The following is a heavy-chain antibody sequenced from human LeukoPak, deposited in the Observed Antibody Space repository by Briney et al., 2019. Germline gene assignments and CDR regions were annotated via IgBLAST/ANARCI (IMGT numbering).Heavy chain of an antibody. CDR3: ARLKIVVVPAALSLYYYYYYMDV. V-gene: IGHV4-34*01. CDR1: GGSFSGYY. Sequence: SETLSLTCAVYGGSFSGYYWSWIRQPPGKGLEWIGEINHSGSTNYNPSLKSRVTISVDTSKNQFSLKLSSVTAADTAVYYCARLKIVVVPAALSLYYYYYYMDVWGKGTTVTISS. CDR2: INHSGST. J-gene: IGHJ6*03. D-gene: IGHD2-2*01.